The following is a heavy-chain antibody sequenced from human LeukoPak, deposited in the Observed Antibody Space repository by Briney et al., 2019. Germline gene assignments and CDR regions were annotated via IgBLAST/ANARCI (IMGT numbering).Heavy chain of an antibody. D-gene: IGHD4-17*01. Sequence: GGSLRLSCAASGFTFSIYAMSWVRQAPGKGLEWVSAIRGSGGSTYYADSVKGRFTISRDNFKNTLYLQVNSLRAEDTAVYYCAKLLNDYGDYYFDYWGQGTLVTVSS. CDR3: AKLLNDYGDYYFDY. J-gene: IGHJ4*02. CDR2: IRGSGGST. V-gene: IGHV3-23*01. CDR1: GFTFSIYA.